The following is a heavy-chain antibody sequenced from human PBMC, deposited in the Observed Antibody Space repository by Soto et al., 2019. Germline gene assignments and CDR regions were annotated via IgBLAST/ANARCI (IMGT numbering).Heavy chain of an antibody. J-gene: IGHJ6*02. Sequence: QVQLMESGGGVVQPGRSLRLSCAASGFTFSSYAMHWVRLAPGKGLEWVAVISYDGSNKYYADSVKGRFTISRDNSKKTLYLQMKSLRAEDTAVYYCERGQWLVPLRYYYYGMDVWGQGTTVTVSS. V-gene: IGHV3-30-3*01. CDR3: ERGQWLVPLRYYYYGMDV. CDR1: GFTFSSYA. CDR2: ISYDGSNK. D-gene: IGHD6-19*01.